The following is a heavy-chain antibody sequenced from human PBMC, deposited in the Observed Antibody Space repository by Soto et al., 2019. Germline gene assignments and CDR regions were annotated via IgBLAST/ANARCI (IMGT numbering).Heavy chain of an antibody. CDR1: GFNFNTYW. CDR2: TDTDGSRK. V-gene: IGHV3-7*01. D-gene: IGHD4-17*01. Sequence: EVQLVESGGGLVQPGGSLRLSCAASGFNFNTYWMYWVRQAPGKGLEWVSNTDTDGSRKNYVDSVKGRFIISRDNAKNSLFLQMSSLRADDTAVYYCGRVPLDGNYANGVDVWGQGTTVTVSS. J-gene: IGHJ6*02. CDR3: GRVPLDGNYANGVDV.